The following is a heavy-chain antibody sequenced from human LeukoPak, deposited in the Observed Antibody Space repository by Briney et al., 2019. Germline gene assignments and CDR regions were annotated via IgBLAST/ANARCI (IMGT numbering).Heavy chain of an antibody. CDR2: INHSGST. CDR1: GGSCSGYY. J-gene: IGHJ5*02. CDR3: ARGRHYYGSGSYGSPPGDRPNWFDP. D-gene: IGHD3-10*01. Sequence: SETLSLTCAVYGGSCSGYYWSWIRQPPGKGLEWMGEINHSGSTNYNPSLKSRVTISVDTSKNQFSLKLSSVTAADTSVYYCARGRHYYGSGSYGSPPGDRPNWFDPWGQGTLVTVSS. V-gene: IGHV4-34*01.